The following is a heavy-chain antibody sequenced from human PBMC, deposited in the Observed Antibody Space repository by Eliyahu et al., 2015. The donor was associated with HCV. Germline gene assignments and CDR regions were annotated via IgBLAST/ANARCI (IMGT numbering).Heavy chain of an antibody. J-gene: IGHJ4*02. V-gene: IGHV1-24*01. CDR3: ATRGGSSEFGFRLDY. Sequence: QVQLVQSGADVKKPGASVKVSCKVSGYTLTQLSLYWVRQAPGKGLEWMGGFDPEDGKTIHAQKFQGRVTMTEDTSTDTAYMELSSLTSEDTAVYYCATRGGSSEFGFRLDYWGQGTLVTVSS. CDR2: FDPEDGKT. D-gene: IGHD1-26*01. CDR1: GYTLTQLS.